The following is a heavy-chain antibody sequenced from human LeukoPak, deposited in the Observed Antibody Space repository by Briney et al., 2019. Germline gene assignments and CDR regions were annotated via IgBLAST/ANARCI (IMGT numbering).Heavy chain of an antibody. D-gene: IGHD6-6*01. CDR3: ARGRGDRGNRAARRGYYFDY. CDR2: MNPNSGNT. J-gene: IGHJ4*02. V-gene: IGHV1-8*01. Sequence: ASVKVSCKASGYTFTSYDINWVRQATGQGLEWMGWMNPNSGNTGYAQKFQGRVTMTRNTSISTAYMELSSLRSEDTAVYYCARGRGDRGNRAARRGYYFDYWGQGTLVTVSS. CDR1: GYTFTSYD.